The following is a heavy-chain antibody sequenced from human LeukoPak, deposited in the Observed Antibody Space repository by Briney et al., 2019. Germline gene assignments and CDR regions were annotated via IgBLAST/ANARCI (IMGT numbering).Heavy chain of an antibody. D-gene: IGHD1-26*01. CDR2: IYTSGST. J-gene: IGHJ4*02. Sequence: SETLSLTCTVSGGSISSGSYYWSWIRQPAGKGLEWIGRIYTSGSTNYNPSLKSRVTISVDTSKNQFSLKLSSVTAADTAVYYCARLKLGVVGATPKRFDYWGQGTLVTVSS. CDR1: GGSISSGSYY. CDR3: ARLKLGVVGATPKRFDY. V-gene: IGHV4-61*02.